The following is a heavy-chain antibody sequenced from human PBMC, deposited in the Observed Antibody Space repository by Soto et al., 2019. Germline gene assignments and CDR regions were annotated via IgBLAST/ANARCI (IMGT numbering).Heavy chain of an antibody. CDR3: AHPRGYGVFDAVDI. CDR2: ISSSGDSA. J-gene: IGHJ3*02. V-gene: IGHV3-23*01. Sequence: EVQLLQTGGGLVQPGGSLSLSCAASGFFFSTYAMNWVRQAPGKGLEWVSAISSSGDSAYYAESVRGRITISRDNSINTLYLQMRSLRPEDTAVYYCAHPRGYGVFDAVDIWGQGTMVTVSS. CDR1: GFFFSTYA. D-gene: IGHD4-17*01.